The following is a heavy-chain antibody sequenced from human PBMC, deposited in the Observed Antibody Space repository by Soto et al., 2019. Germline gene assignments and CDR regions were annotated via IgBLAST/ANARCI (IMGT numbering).Heavy chain of an antibody. Sequence: QVQLVESRGGVVQPGRSLRLSCAASGFTFSSYGMHWVRQAPGKGLEWVAVIWYDGSNKYYADSVKGRFTISRDNSKNTLYLQMNSLRAEDTAVYYCARDFTARSGYDYWGQGTLVTVSS. V-gene: IGHV3-33*01. CDR3: ARDFTARSGYDY. D-gene: IGHD3-3*01. CDR2: IWYDGSNK. CDR1: GFTFSSYG. J-gene: IGHJ4*02.